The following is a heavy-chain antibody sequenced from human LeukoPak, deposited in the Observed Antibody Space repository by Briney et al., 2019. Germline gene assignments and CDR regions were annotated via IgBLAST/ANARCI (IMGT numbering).Heavy chain of an antibody. CDR1: GGSISTYY. D-gene: IGHD4-17*01. V-gene: IGHV4-59*01. J-gene: IGHJ4*02. Sequence: SETLSLTCTVSGGSISTYYWSWIRQPPGKGLGWIGYIYYSGNTNYNPSLQSRVTISVDTSKKQFSLKLSSVTAADTALYYCGRELYGQIDYWGQGTLVTVSS. CDR2: IYYSGNT. CDR3: GRELYGQIDY.